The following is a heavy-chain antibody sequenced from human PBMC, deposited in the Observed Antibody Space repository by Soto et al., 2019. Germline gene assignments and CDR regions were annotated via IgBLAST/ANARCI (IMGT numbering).Heavy chain of an antibody. CDR3: AKGRDSSASSWFDP. V-gene: IGHV3-9*01. D-gene: IGHD6-6*01. CDR2: ISWNSGSI. Sequence: EVQLVESGGGLVQPGRSLTLSCAASGFTFDDYAMHWVRQAPGQGLEWVSGISWNSGSIGYADSVQGRFTISRDNAKNSLYLQMNSLRAEDTAFYYCAKGRDSSASSWFDPWGQGTLVTVSS. CDR1: GFTFDDYA. J-gene: IGHJ5*02.